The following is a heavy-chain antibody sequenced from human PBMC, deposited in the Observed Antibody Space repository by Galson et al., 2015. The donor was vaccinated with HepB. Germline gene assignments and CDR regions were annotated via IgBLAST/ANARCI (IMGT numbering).Heavy chain of an antibody. D-gene: IGHD3-10*01. V-gene: IGHV3-15*01. CDR2: IKSKTDGGTT. CDR1: GFTFSNAW. Sequence: SLRLSCAASGFTFSNAWMSWVRQAPGKGLEWVGRIKSKTDGGTTDYAAPVKGRFTISRDDSKNTLYLQMNSLKTEDTAVYYCTTDGFPYYYGSGSYYYWGQGTLVTVSS. CDR3: TTDGFPYYYGSGSYYY. J-gene: IGHJ4*02.